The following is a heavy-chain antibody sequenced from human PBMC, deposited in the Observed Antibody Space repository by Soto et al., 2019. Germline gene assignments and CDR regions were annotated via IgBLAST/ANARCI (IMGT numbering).Heavy chain of an antibody. CDR1: GFTFSSYG. CDR3: AKGLWYFDY. J-gene: IGHJ4*02. CDR2: ISYDGSNK. V-gene: IGHV3-30*18. D-gene: IGHD3-10*01. Sequence: VRLSCAASGFTFSSYGMHWVRQAPGKGLEWVAVISYDGSNKYYADSVKGRFTISRDNSKNTLYLQMNSLRAEDTAVYYCAKGLWYFDYWGQGTLVRVSS.